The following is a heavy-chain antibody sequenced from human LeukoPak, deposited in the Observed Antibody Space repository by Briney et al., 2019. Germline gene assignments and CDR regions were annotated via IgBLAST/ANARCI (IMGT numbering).Heavy chain of an antibody. V-gene: IGHV3-23*01. CDR2: ISGSGGST. D-gene: IGHD3-10*01. J-gene: IGHJ4*02. Sequence: PGGSLRLSCTVSGFTSFSGHWMNWVRQAPGKGLEWVSAISGSGGSTYYADSVKGRFTISRDNSKNTLYLQMNSLRAEDTAVYYCAKTSYGSGTSDYWGQGTLVTVSS. CDR1: GFTSFSGHW. CDR3: AKTSYGSGTSDY.